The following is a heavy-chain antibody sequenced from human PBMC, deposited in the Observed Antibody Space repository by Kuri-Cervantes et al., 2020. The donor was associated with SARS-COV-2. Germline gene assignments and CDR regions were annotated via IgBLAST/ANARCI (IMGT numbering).Heavy chain of an antibody. CDR2: IKSKTDGGTT. CDR3: TTDSTAAYCGGDCYSFGY. D-gene: IGHD2-21*01. J-gene: IGHJ4*02. V-gene: IGHV3-15*01. CDR1: GFTFSNAW. Sequence: ETLSLTCAASGFTFSNAWMSWVRQAPGKGLEWVGRIKSKTDGGTTDYAAPVKGRFTISRDDSKNTLYLQMNSLKTEDTAVYYCTTDSTAAYCGGDCYSFGYWGQGTLVTVSS.